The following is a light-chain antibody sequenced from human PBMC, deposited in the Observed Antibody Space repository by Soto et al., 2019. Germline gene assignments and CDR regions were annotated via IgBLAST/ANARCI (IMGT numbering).Light chain of an antibody. CDR1: QIVTSTD. CDR2: GAS. J-gene: IGKJ1*01. Sequence: QSPGPPALSSGVRPTLSFRASQIVTSTDLAWYQQKHGQAPRLLIYGASTRATGIPARFSGSGSGTEFTLTINSLQSEDFAVYYCQQYQNLWTFGQGTKVDIK. CDR3: QQYQNLWT. V-gene: IGKV3-15*01.